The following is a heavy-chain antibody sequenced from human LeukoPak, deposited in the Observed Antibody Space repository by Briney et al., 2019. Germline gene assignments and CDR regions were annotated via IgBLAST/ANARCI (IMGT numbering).Heavy chain of an antibody. D-gene: IGHD6-13*01. V-gene: IGHV1-69*06. CDR2: IIPIFGTA. CDR1: GGTFSSYA. CDR3: ARGGYSSSRYGVAFDI. J-gene: IGHJ3*02. Sequence: ASVKVSCKASGGTFSSYAISWVRQAPGQGLEWMGGIIPIFGTANYAQKFQGRVTITADKSTSTAYMELSSLRSEDTAVYYCARGGYSSSRYGVAFDIWGQGTMVTVSS.